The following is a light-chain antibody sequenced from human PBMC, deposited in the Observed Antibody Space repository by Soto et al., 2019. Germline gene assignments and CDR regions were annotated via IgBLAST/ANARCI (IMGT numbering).Light chain of an antibody. J-gene: IGKJ3*01. V-gene: IGKV1-39*01. CDR1: QYISSY. CDR2: AAA. Sequence: DLQMTQSPSSLSASIGDRVTITCRASQYISSYLNWYQQKPGKAPNLLIYAAASLQSGVQSRFSGSGSGTDFTLTISNLQPEDVATYYCQQSHSSPLAFGPGTKV. CDR3: QQSHSSPLA.